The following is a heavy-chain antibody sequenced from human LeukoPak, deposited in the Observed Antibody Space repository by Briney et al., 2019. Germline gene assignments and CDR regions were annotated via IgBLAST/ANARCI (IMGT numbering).Heavy chain of an antibody. CDR2: IYYSGST. CDR1: GGSISRGGYY. D-gene: IGHD3-10*01. J-gene: IGHJ4*02. CDR3: ARVLLWFGELYDY. Sequence: SETPSLTCTVSGGSISRGGYYWSWIRQHPGKGLEWIGYIYYSGSTYYNPSLKSRVTISVDTSKNQFSLKLSSVTAADTAVYYCARVLLWFGELYDYWGQGTLVTVSS. V-gene: IGHV4-31*03.